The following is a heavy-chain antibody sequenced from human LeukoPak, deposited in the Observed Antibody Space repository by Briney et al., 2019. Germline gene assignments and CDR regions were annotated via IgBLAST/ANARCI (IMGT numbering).Heavy chain of an antibody. J-gene: IGHJ4*02. D-gene: IGHD2-2*01. CDR1: EFTFSSYS. V-gene: IGHV3-21*01. CDR2: ISGSGNSI. Sequence: GGSLRLSCAASEFTFSSYSMNWVRQAPGKGLEWVSSISGSGNSIYYADSVKGRFTISRDNAKNSLYLQMNSLRAEDTAVYYCARGGVAAANDYWGQGTLVTVSS. CDR3: ARGGVAAANDY.